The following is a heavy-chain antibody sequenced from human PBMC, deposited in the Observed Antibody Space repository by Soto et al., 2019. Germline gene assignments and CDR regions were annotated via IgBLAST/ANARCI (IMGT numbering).Heavy chain of an antibody. D-gene: IGHD3-22*01. CDR3: ARMNYYDTSGYPFDY. V-gene: IGHV4-59*01. Sequence: SGTLSLTCTVTGASISSYYWSWIRQPPGKGLEWIGYIYFRGTTNYNPSLKSRVTMSADTSKNQFSLKLNSVTAADTAVYYCARMNYYDTSGYPFDYWGQGMMVTVS. J-gene: IGHJ4*02. CDR2: IYFRGTT. CDR1: GASISSYY.